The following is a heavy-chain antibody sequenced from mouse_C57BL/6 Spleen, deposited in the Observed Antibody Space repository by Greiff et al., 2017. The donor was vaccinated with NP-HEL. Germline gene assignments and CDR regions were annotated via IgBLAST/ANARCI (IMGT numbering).Heavy chain of an antibody. Sequence: QVQLQQPGAELVKPGASVKLSCKASGYTFTSYWMHWVKQRPGRGLEWIGRIDPNSGGTKYNEKFKSKATLTVDKPSSTAYMQLSSLTSEDSAVYYCAISPITTVEDWYFDVWGTGTTVTVSS. V-gene: IGHV1-72*01. CDR3: AISPITTVEDWYFDV. CDR1: GYTFTSYW. J-gene: IGHJ1*03. D-gene: IGHD1-1*01. CDR2: IDPNSGGT.